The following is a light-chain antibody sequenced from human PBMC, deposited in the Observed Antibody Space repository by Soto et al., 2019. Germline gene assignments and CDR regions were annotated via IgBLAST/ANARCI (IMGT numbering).Light chain of an antibody. V-gene: IGLV2-14*03. J-gene: IGLJ1*01. CDR3: SSYRSSSTLYV. CDR2: DVS. Sequence: QSALTQPASVSGSPGQSITISCTGTSSDVGGYNYVSWYQQLPGKAPKLMIYDVSDWPSGVSNRFSASKSGNTASLTISGLQAEDEADYYCSSYRSSSTLYVFGTGTKVTVL. CDR1: SSDVGGYNY.